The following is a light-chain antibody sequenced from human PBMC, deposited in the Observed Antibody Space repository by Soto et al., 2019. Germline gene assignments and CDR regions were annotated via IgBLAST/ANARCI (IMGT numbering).Light chain of an antibody. J-gene: IGLJ3*02. CDR1: SSDVGGYNY. Sequence: QSALTQPPSASGSPGQSVTISCTGTSSDVGGYNYVSWYQQHPGKAPKLMIYEVSYRPSGVSNRFSGSKSGNTASLTISGLQAEDEADYYCSSYTSTSTLWVFGGGTQLTVL. V-gene: IGLV2-14*01. CDR3: SSYTSTSTLWV. CDR2: EVS.